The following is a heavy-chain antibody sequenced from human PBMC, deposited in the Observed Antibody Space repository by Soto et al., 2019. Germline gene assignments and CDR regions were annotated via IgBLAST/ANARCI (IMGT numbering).Heavy chain of an antibody. CDR1: GFTLSSYA. CDR2: ISYDGSNK. Sequence: PGGSLRLSCAPSGFTLSSYAMHWVRQAPGKGLEWVAVISYDGSNKYYADSVKGRFTISRDNSNNTLYLQMNRLRAEATAVYYCASEQWLGERGLDVWGQGTTVTVSS. CDR3: ASEQWLGERGLDV. D-gene: IGHD6-19*01. V-gene: IGHV3-30-3*01. J-gene: IGHJ6*02.